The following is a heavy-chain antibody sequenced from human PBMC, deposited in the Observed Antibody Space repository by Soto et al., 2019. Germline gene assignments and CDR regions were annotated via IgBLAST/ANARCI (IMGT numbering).Heavy chain of an antibody. D-gene: IGHD6-13*01. CDR3: ARVENIAADGTGEY. CDR1: GGTFSSYA. CDR2: IIPIFGTA. J-gene: IGHJ4*02. Sequence: SVKISCKASGGTFSSYAISWVRQAPGQGLEWMGGIIPIFGTANYAQKFQGRVTITADESTSTAYMELSSLRSEDTAVYYCARVENIAADGTGEYWGQGTLVTVS. V-gene: IGHV1-69*13.